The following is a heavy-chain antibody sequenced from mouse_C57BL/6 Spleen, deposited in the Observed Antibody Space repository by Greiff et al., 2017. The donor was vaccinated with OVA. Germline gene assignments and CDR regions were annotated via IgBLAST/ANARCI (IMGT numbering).Heavy chain of an antibody. CDR3: ARYMGLDAMDY. D-gene: IGHD3-1*01. J-gene: IGHJ4*01. V-gene: IGHV7-3*01. CDR2: IRNKANGYTT. CDR1: GFTFTDYY. Sequence: EVKLVESGGGLVQPGGSLSLSCAASGFTFTDYYMSWVRQPPGKALEWLGFIRNKANGYTTEYSASVKGRFTISRDNSQSILYLQMNALRAEDSATYYCARYMGLDAMDYWGQGTSVTVSS.